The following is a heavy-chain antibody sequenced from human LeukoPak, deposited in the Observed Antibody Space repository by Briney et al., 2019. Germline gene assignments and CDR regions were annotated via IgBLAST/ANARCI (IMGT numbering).Heavy chain of an antibody. Sequence: GGSLRLSCAASGFTVSSNYMNWVRQAPGKGLEWVSVVYSGGSAYYADSVKGRFTISRDNSKNALYLQMNSLSAEDTAVYYCASSPFSTYYFDYWGQGTLVTVSS. CDR2: VYSGGSA. CDR3: ASSPFSTYYFDY. CDR1: GFTVSSNY. V-gene: IGHV3-66*01. J-gene: IGHJ4*02.